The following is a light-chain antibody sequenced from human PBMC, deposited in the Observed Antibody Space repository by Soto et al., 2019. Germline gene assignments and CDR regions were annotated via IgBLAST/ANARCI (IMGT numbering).Light chain of an antibody. CDR3: QQYATSPALT. Sequence: EIVLTQSPGTLSLSPGERATLSCRASQSVSSNYLAWYQHSPGQAPRLLIYGASSRATGIPDRFSGSGSGTDFTLTISRLEPEDFAVYYCQQYATSPALTFGGGTKVDI. CDR1: QSVSSNY. CDR2: GAS. J-gene: IGKJ4*01. V-gene: IGKV3-20*01.